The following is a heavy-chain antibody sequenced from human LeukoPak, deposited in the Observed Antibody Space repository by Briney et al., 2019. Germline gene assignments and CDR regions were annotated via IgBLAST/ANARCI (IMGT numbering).Heavy chain of an antibody. D-gene: IGHD3-10*01. J-gene: IGHJ4*02. CDR1: GGSFSGYY. V-gene: IGHV4-34*01. CDR3: AGGPRYYYGSGSFDY. Sequence: PSETLSLTCAVYGGSFSGYYWSWIRQPPGKGLEWIGEINHSGSTNYNPSLKSRVTISVDTSKNQFSLKLSSVTAADTAVYYCAGGPRYYYGSGSFDYWGQGTLVTVSS. CDR2: INHSGST.